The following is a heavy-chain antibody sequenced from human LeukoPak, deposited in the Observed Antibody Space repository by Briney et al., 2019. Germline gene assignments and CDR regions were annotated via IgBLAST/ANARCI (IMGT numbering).Heavy chain of an antibody. V-gene: IGHV3-23*01. Sequence: GGSLRLSCAASRFTFSTYAMSWVRQAPGKGLAWVSGISWSGASTYYADSVKGRFTISRDNSKNTLYLQLNSLRAEDTAVYYCARRLDYGDYLDYWGQGTLVTVSS. CDR2: ISWSGAST. J-gene: IGHJ4*02. CDR1: RFTFSTYA. D-gene: IGHD4-17*01. CDR3: ARRLDYGDYLDY.